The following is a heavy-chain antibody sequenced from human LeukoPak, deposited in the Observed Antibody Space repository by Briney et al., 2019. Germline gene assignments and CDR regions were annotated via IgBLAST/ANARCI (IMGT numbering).Heavy chain of an antibody. J-gene: IGHJ3*02. Sequence: PSETLSLTCTVSGYSISSGYYWGWIRQPPGKGLEWIGSIYHSGSTYYNPSLKSRVTISVDTSKNQFSLKLSSVTAADTAVYYCARAGAALVVPAPNGQLDIWGQGTMVTVSS. CDR2: IYHSGST. CDR1: GYSISSGYY. CDR3: ARAGAALVVPAPNGQLDI. V-gene: IGHV4-38-2*02. D-gene: IGHD2-2*01.